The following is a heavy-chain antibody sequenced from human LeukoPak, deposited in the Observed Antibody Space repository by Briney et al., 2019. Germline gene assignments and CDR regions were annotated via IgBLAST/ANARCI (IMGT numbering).Heavy chain of an antibody. CDR3: AIMGGSGIGH. D-gene: IGHD2-8*01. CDR2: INPNSGGT. V-gene: IGHV1-2*02. J-gene: IGHJ5*02. Sequence: ASVKVSCKTSGYTFTGYYIYWVRQAPGQGLEWMGWINPNSGGTNYPQKFQGRVTMTRDTSISTACMDLSRLRSDDTAVYYCAIMGGSGIGHWGQGTLVTVSS. CDR1: GYTFTGYY.